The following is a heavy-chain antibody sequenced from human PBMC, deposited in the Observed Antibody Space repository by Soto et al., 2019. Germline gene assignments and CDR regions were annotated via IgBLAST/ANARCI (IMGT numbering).Heavy chain of an antibody. CDR1: GFTFSGSA. CDR2: IRSKANSYAT. CDR3: TSWRDTGYDFWSGYYPDYYYYYMDV. V-gene: IGHV3-73*01. Sequence: EVQLVESGGGLVQPGGSLKLSCAASGFTFSGSAMHWVRQASGKGLEWVGRIRSKANSYATAYAASVKGRFTISRDDSKNTAYLQMNSLKTEDTAVYYCTSWRDTGYDFWSGYYPDYYYYYMDVWGKGTTVTVSS. J-gene: IGHJ6*03. D-gene: IGHD3-3*01.